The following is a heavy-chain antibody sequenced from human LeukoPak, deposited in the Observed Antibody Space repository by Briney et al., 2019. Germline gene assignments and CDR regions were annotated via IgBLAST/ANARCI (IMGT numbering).Heavy chain of an antibody. CDR1: GFTFSSYA. J-gene: IGHJ3*02. CDR3: ATYSGPDKWDASDM. D-gene: IGHD1-26*01. Sequence: PGGSLRLSCAASGFTFSSYAMSWVRQAPGKGLEWVSAISGSGGSTYYADSVKGRFTISRDNSKNTLYLQMNNLRVEDTAVYYCATYSGPDKWDASDMWGQGTLVTVSP. V-gene: IGHV3-23*01. CDR2: ISGSGGST.